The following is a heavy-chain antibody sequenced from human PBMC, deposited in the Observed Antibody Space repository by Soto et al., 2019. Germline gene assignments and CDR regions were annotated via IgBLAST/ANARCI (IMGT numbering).Heavy chain of an antibody. CDR1: GFTFSSYA. D-gene: IGHD3-9*01. J-gene: IGHJ6*02. Sequence: GGSLRLSCAASGFTFSSYAMSWVRQAPGKGLEWVSAISGSGGSTYYADSVKGRFTISRDNSKNTLYLQMNSLRAEDTAVYYCAKENDYDILTGYYPDYCYYGMDVWGQGTTVTVSS. CDR3: AKENDYDILTGYYPDYCYYGMDV. V-gene: IGHV3-23*01. CDR2: ISGSGGST.